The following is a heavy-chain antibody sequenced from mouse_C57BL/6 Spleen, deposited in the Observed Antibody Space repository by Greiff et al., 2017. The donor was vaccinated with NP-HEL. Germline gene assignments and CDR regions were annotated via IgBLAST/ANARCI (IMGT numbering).Heavy chain of an antibody. CDR1: GYTFTDYY. CDR3: ARASIYYYGSSYD. Sequence: EVQLQQSGPVLVKPGASVKMSCKASGYTFTDYYMNWVKQSHGKSLEWIGVINPYNGGTSYNQKFKGKATLTVDKSSSTAYMELNSLTSEDSAVYDCARASIYYYGSSYDWGQGTTITVSS. V-gene: IGHV1-19*01. D-gene: IGHD1-1*01. J-gene: IGHJ2*01. CDR2: INPYNGGT.